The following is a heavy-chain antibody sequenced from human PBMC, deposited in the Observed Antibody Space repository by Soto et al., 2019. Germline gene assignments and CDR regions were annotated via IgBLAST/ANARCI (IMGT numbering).Heavy chain of an antibody. CDR3: ARSSGGNFGIIIEGSNWFDP. Sequence: ASVKVSCKAPGDTFTSYYLNWVRQAAGQGLEWMGVINPHGGSTKYAQKLQCRVTMTRDTSRSTVYMELRSLRSDDTAIYYCARSSGGNFGIIIEGSNWFDPWGQGTLVTVSS. CDR2: INPHGGST. CDR1: GDTFTSYY. D-gene: IGHD3-3*01. V-gene: IGHV1-46*01. J-gene: IGHJ5*02.